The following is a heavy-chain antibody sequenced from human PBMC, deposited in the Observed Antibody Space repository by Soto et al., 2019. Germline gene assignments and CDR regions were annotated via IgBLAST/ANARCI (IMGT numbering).Heavy chain of an antibody. Sequence: PSETLSLTCAVYGGSFSGYYCSWIRQPPGKGLEWIGYIFYSGSTNYNPSLKSRVTISVDTSKNQFSLKLSSVTAADTAVYYCARDSVRWELLGSDAFDIWGQGTMVTVSS. V-gene: IGHV4-59*01. CDR2: IFYSGST. CDR1: GGSFSGYY. D-gene: IGHD1-26*01. J-gene: IGHJ3*02. CDR3: ARDSVRWELLGSDAFDI.